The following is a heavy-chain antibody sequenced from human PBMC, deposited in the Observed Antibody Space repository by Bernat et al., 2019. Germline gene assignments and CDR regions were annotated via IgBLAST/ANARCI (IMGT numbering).Heavy chain of an antibody. D-gene: IGHD4-17*01. Sequence: QVQLVESGGGVVQPGRSLRLSCAASGFTFSSYGMHWVRQAPGKGLEWVAVIWYDGSNKYYADSVKGRFTISRDNSKNTLYLQMNSLRAEDTAVYYCARDKAYGVFDYWDQGTLVTVSS. V-gene: IGHV3-33*01. CDR3: ARDKAYGVFDY. CDR1: GFTFSSYG. J-gene: IGHJ4*02. CDR2: IWYDGSNK.